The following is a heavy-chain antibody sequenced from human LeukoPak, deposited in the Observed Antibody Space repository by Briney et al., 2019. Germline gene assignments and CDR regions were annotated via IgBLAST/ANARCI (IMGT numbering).Heavy chain of an antibody. Sequence: GGSLRLSCAASGFTFSNHGMNWVRQAPGKGLEWVANIKQDGSEKYYVDSVKGRFTISRDNAKNSLYLQMNSLRAEDTAVYYCARYTTAGYSSGWYGPSFDYWGQGTLVTVSS. D-gene: IGHD6-19*01. V-gene: IGHV3-7*01. J-gene: IGHJ4*02. CDR1: GFTFSNHG. CDR3: ARYTTAGYSSGWYGPSFDY. CDR2: IKQDGSEK.